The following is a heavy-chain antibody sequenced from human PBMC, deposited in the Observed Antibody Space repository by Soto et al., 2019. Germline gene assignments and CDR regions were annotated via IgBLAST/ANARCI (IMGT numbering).Heavy chain of an antibody. CDR2: INPSGGST. CDR1: GYTFTSYY. Sequence: GASVKVSCKASGYTFTSYYMHWVRQAPGQGLEWMGIINPSGGSTSYAQKFQGRVTMTRDTSTSTVYMELSSLRSEDTAVYYCARGSNYDILTGYYHFDYWGQGTLVTVSS. CDR3: ARGSNYDILTGYYHFDY. V-gene: IGHV1-46*03. J-gene: IGHJ4*02. D-gene: IGHD3-9*01.